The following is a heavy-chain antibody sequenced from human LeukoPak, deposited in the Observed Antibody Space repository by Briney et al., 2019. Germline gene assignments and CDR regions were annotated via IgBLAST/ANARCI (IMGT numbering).Heavy chain of an antibody. J-gene: IGHJ4*02. CDR3: AKDPETGYDFILFGFDY. CDR1: GFTFSSYA. V-gene: IGHV3-23*01. Sequence: GGSLRLSCAASGFTFSSYAMSWVRQAPGKGLEWVSAISGSGGSTYYADSVKGRFTISRDNSKNTLYLQMDSLRADDTAVYYCAKDPETGYDFILFGFDYWGQGTLVTVSS. D-gene: IGHD5-12*01. CDR2: ISGSGGST.